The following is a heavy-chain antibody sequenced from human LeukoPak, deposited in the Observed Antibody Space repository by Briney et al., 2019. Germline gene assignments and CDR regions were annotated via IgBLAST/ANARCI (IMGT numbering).Heavy chain of an antibody. CDR2: IKQDGSEK. Sequence: GGSLRLSCAASGFSVSSFWMIWVRQAPGKGLEWEANIKQDGSEKYYVDSVKGRFTISRDNAKNSLYLQMNSLRAEDTAVYYCARVYSYYDSSGYMVYWGQGTLVTVSS. V-gene: IGHV3-7*01. CDR3: ARVYSYYDSSGYMVY. D-gene: IGHD3-22*01. J-gene: IGHJ4*02. CDR1: GFSVSSFW.